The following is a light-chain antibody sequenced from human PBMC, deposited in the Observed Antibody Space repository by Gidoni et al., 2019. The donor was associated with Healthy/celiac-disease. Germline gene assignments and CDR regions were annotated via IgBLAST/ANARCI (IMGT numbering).Light chain of an antibody. J-gene: IGLJ3*02. V-gene: IGLV1-44*01. CDR2: SHN. Sequence: QPVLTQPPSASGTPGQGVTIAGSGRSSNIGRTAVNWYQQLPGTAPKLLIYSHNQRPSGVPDRFSGSKSGTSASLAISGLQSEDEADYYCAAWDDSLNGPVFGGGTKLTVL. CDR1: SSNIGRTA. CDR3: AAWDDSLNGPV.